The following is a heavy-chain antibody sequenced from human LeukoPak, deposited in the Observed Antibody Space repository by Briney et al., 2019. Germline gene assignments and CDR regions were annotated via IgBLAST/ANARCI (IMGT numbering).Heavy chain of an antibody. J-gene: IGHJ4*02. Sequence: GESLKISCTGSGYTFTGHWISWVRRMPGKGLEWMGRIDPSDSYTQYIPSLQGHVTISTDKSISTAYLQWSSLKASDTAIYYCARNTGGTLTLWGQGTLVTVSS. V-gene: IGHV5-10-1*01. D-gene: IGHD1-14*01. CDR3: ARNTGGTLTL. CDR1: GYTFTGHW. CDR2: IDPSDSYT.